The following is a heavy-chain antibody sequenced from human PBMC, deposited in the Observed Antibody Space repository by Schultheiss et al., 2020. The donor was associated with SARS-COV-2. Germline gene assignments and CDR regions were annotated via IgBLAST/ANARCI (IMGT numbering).Heavy chain of an antibody. CDR3: ARPYCRSTSCYYYYGMDV. J-gene: IGHJ6*02. CDR1: GYTFTDYY. D-gene: IGHD2-2*01. V-gene: IGHV1-2*02. Sequence: ASVKVSCKASGYTFTDYYVHWVRQAPGQGLEWVVWINPNSGVTTYAQKFQGRVTVTRDTSISTAYMELSRLRSDDTAVYYCARPYCRSTSCYYYYGMDVWGQGTTVTVAS. CDR2: INPNSGVT.